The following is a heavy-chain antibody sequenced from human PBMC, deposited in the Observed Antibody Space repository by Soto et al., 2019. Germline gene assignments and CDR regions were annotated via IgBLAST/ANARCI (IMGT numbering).Heavy chain of an antibody. CDR2: ISSSSATI. Sequence: GGTLRLSCGAAGFTFIRYSLNWGRQGKGKGLEWLSYISSSSATIYYADSVKGRFTISRDNGKNSLFLQMDSLRDEDTAVYYCPGGSRLHSPKFSLDYWGRGALVTV. V-gene: IGHV3-48*02. CDR1: GFTFIRYS. CDR3: PGGSRLHSPKFSLDY. J-gene: IGHJ4*02.